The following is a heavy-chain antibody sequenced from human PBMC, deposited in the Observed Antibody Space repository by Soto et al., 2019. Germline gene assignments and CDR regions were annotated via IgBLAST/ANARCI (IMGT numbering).Heavy chain of an antibody. Sequence: PSETLSLTCAVSGGSISSGGYSWNWIRQPPGKGLEWIGYICHSGSTYYNPSLRSRVTISVDRSKNQFSLNLSSVTAADTAVYYCARVTYYDFWYFDLWGRGTLVTVSS. CDR2: ICHSGST. CDR1: GGSISSGGYS. D-gene: IGHD3-22*01. V-gene: IGHV4-30-2*01. CDR3: ARVTYYDFWYFDL. J-gene: IGHJ2*01.